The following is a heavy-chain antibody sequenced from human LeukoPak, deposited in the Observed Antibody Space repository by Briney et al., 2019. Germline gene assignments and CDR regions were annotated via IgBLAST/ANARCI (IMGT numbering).Heavy chain of an antibody. CDR3: ARQIASAGTAGFDF. Sequence: SSETLSLTCTVSGGSISSYYWSWIRQPAGKGLEWIGRIYSTGSTNYNPSLKSRVTMSVDTSKNQFSLRLRSVTAADTAVYYCARQIASAGTAGFDFWGQGALVTVSS. J-gene: IGHJ4*02. V-gene: IGHV4-4*07. D-gene: IGHD6-13*01. CDR2: IYSTGST. CDR1: GGSISSYY.